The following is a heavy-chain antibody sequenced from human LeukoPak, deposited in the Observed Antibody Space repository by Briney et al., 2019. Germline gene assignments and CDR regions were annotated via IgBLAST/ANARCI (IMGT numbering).Heavy chain of an antibody. CDR2: ISPSGDIT. CDR3: VRDLDWGAFDV. Sequence: GGTLRLSCAASGFHFSSHGMNWVRPAPGKGLEWVSGISPSGDITYYADSVMGRFTISRDNRKSTVSLQMNSLRPEDTALYYCVRDLDWGAFDVWGQGTMVTVSS. CDR1: GFHFSSHG. V-gene: IGHV3-23*01. J-gene: IGHJ3*01. D-gene: IGHD3/OR15-3a*01.